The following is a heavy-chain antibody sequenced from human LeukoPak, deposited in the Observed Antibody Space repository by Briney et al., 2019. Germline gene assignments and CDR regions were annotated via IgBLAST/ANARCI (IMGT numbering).Heavy chain of an antibody. V-gene: IGHV4-59*08. J-gene: IGHJ5*02. Sequence: SGTLSLTCTVSGASISSYFWTWIRQSPGKGLEWIGYIYYSGSTNYNPSLKSRVTISVDTSKNQFSLKLSSVTAADTAVYYCARPEGIAAAGSSVGWFDPWGQGTLVTVSS. CDR1: GASISSYF. CDR2: IYYSGST. CDR3: ARPEGIAAAGSSVGWFDP. D-gene: IGHD6-13*01.